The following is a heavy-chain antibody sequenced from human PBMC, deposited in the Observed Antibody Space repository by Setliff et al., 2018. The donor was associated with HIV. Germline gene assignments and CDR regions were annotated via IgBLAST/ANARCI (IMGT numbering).Heavy chain of an antibody. D-gene: IGHD3-9*01. CDR1: GFNFKDFS. CDR3: ARDRTYYDILTGYYGLDY. V-gene: IGHV3-9*01. Sequence: SLRLSCAASGFNFKDFSMHWVRQRPGKGLEWVSGISWNSDSIAYADSARGRFTISRDNSKKTLYLQMNSLRAEDTAVYYCARDRTYYDILTGYYGLDYWGQGTLVTVSS. CDR2: ISWNSDSI. J-gene: IGHJ4*02.